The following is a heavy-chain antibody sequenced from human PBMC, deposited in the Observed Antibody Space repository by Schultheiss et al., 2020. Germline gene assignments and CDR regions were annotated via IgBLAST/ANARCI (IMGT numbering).Heavy chain of an antibody. CDR1: GFSLSTSGMR. CDR2: IDWDDDK. J-gene: IGHJ4*02. Sequence: SGPTLVKPTQTLTLTCTFSGFSLSTSGMRVSWIRQPPGKALEWLARIDWDDDKFYSTSLKTRLTISKDTSKNQVVLTMTNMDPVDTATYYCARTGYSSSWTDFDYWGKGTLVTVSS. V-gene: IGHV2-70*04. CDR3: ARTGYSSSWTDFDY. D-gene: IGHD6-13*01.